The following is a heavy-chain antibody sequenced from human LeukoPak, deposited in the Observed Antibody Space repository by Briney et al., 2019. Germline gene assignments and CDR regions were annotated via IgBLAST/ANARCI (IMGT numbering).Heavy chain of an antibody. CDR1: GFTFSSYG. V-gene: IGHV3-30*18. Sequence: PGGSLRLSCAASGFTFSSYGMHWVRQAPGKGLEWVAVISYDGSNKYYADSVKGRFTISRDNSKNTLYLQMNSLRAEDTAVYYCANQDRGYSGYELDYWGQGTLVTVSS. CDR2: ISYDGSNK. CDR3: ANQDRGYSGYELDY. J-gene: IGHJ4*02. D-gene: IGHD5-12*01.